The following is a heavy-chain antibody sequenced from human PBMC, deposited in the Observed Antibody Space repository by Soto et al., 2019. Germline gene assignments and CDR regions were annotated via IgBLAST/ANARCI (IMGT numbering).Heavy chain of an antibody. CDR2: IHNSGST. V-gene: IGHV4-31*03. CDR1: GGSINSGTYY. CDR3: ARKSPSGTAY. D-gene: IGHD2-15*01. Sequence: QVQLQESGPGLVRPSQTLSLTCTVSGGSINSGTYYWGWIRQLPGKGLEWIGYIHNSGSTYYNPSRKSRVTISLDTSQNQFSLKLSSVTAADTALYYCARKSPSGTAYWGQRTLVTVSP. J-gene: IGHJ4*02.